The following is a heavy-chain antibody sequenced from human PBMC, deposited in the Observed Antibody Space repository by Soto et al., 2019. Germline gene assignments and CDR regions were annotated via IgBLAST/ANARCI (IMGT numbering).Heavy chain of an antibody. CDR3: ARDRLEPIPIFGVVNWFDP. V-gene: IGHV1-46*01. CDR2: INPSGGST. CDR1: GYTFTSYY. Sequence: ASVKVSCKASGYTFTSYYMHWVRQAPGQGLEWMGIINPSGGSTSYAQKFQGRVTMTRDTSTSTVYMGLSSLRSEDTAVYYCARDRLEPIPIFGVVNWFDPWGQGTLVTVSS. D-gene: IGHD3-3*01. J-gene: IGHJ5*02.